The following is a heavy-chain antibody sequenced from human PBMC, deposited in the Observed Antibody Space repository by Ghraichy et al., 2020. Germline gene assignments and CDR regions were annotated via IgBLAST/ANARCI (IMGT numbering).Heavy chain of an antibody. Sequence: GGSLRLSCAASGFTFSSYGMHWVRQAPGKGLEWVAVIWYDGSNKYYADSVKGRFTISRDNSKNTLYLQMNSLRAEDTAVYYCASTTTPAAGTDDAFDIWGQGTMVTVSS. D-gene: IGHD6-13*01. CDR3: ASTTTPAAGTDDAFDI. V-gene: IGHV3-33*01. J-gene: IGHJ3*02. CDR1: GFTFSSYG. CDR2: IWYDGSNK.